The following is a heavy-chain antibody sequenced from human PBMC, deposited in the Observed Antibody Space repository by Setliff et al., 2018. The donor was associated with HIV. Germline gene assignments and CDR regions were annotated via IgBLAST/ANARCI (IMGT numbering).Heavy chain of an antibody. CDR1: GYTFTGYG. CDR3: ARVLYYYDSSGYDV. Sequence: ASVKVSCKASGYTFTGYGISWVRQAPGQGLEWMGWISAYNGNTNYAQKLQGRVTMTTDTSTSTAYMELRSLRSDDTAVYYCARVLYYYDSSGYDVWGQGTMVTVSS. CDR2: ISAYNGNT. D-gene: IGHD3-22*01. J-gene: IGHJ3*01. V-gene: IGHV1-18*01.